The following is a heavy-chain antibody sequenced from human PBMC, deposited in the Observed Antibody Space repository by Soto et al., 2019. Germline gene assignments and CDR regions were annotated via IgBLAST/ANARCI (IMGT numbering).Heavy chain of an antibody. J-gene: IGHJ4*02. CDR1: GYTFTSYD. CDR2: MNPNSGNT. D-gene: IGHD1-26*01. V-gene: IGHV1-8*01. Sequence: ASVKVSCKASGYTFTSYDINWVRQATGQGLEWMGWMNPNSGNTGYAQKFQGRVTMTRNTSISTAYMKLSSLRSEDTAVYYCARTVRYSGSSADVDWGQGTLVTVSS. CDR3: ARTVRYSGSSADVD.